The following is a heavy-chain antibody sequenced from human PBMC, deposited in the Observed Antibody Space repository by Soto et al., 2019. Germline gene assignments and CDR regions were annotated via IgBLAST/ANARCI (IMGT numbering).Heavy chain of an antibody. CDR2: MNPNSGNT. V-gene: IGHV1-8*01. D-gene: IGHD2-15*01. CDR3: ARKIPDTGGFDE. CDR1: GYTFTNYD. Sequence: QVQLVQSGAEVKEPGASVKVPCKASGYTFTNYDINWVRQVTGQRPEWLGWMNPNSGNTGYAQKFLGRVTMTRDTSINTAYLQLTSLTFEDTGIYYGARKIPDTGGFDEWGQGTLVTVSS. J-gene: IGHJ4*02.